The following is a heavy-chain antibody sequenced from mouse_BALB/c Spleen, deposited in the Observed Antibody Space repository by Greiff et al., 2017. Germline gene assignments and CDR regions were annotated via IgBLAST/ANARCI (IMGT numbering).Heavy chain of an antibody. CDR1: GFTFTDYY. Sequence: EVHLVESGGGLVQPGGSLRLSCATSGFTFTDYYMSWVRQPPGKALEWLGFIRNKANGYTTEYSASVKGRFTISRDNSQSILYLQMNTLRAEDSATYYCARDTVTTAFDYWGQGTTLTVSS. D-gene: IGHD1-2*01. CDR2: IRNKANGYTT. V-gene: IGHV7-3*02. CDR3: ARDTVTTAFDY. J-gene: IGHJ2*01.